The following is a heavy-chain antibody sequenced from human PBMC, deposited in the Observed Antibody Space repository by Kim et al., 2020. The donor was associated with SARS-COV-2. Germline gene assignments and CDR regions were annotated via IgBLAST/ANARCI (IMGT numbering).Heavy chain of an antibody. CDR1: GGSIINYY. Sequence: SETLSLTCTVSGGSIINYYWTWIRQSPGMGLEWIGYIHYSGTTKYNPSLYSRVSISVDTSKNQFSLDLSSVTAADTGVYFCARLLDSGYSDFWGQGTLVTVSS. V-gene: IGHV4-59*08. D-gene: IGHD3-22*01. J-gene: IGHJ4*02. CDR2: IHYSGTT. CDR3: ARLLDSGYSDF.